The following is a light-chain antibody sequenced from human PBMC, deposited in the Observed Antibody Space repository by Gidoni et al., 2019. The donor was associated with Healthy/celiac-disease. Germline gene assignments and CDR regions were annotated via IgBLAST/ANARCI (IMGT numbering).Light chain of an antibody. CDR2: AAS. CDR3: QQSYSTPYT. V-gene: IGKV1-39*01. CDR1: QSISSY. Sequence: DIQMTHSPSSLSASVGDRVTITCRESQSISSYLNWYQQKPGKAPKLLIYAASSLKSGVPSRFSGSGSGTDFTLTISSLQPEDFANYYCQQSYSTPYTFGQGTKLEIK. J-gene: IGKJ2*01.